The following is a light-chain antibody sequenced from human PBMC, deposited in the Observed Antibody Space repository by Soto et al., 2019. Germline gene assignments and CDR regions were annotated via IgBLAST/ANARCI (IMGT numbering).Light chain of an antibody. Sequence: SYELTQPPSVSVAPGQTARLTCGGNNIGSKSVHWYQQKPGQAPVLVVFDDSDRPSGIPERFSGSNSGNMATLTITRVEAGDEAYLYCQVWDTSSDPPKWVFGGGTKLTVL. CDR1: NIGSKS. CDR2: DDS. V-gene: IGLV3-21*02. J-gene: IGLJ3*02. CDR3: QVWDTSSDPPKWV.